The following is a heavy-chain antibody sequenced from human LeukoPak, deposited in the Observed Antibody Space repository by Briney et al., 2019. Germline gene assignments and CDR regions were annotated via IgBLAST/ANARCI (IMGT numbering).Heavy chain of an antibody. CDR1: GGSISSYY. CDR3: ARGWVVPAAIDY. V-gene: IGHV4-34*01. J-gene: IGHJ4*02. Sequence: PSETLSLTCTVSGGSISSYYWSWIRQPPGKGLEWIGEINHSGSTNYNPSLKSRVTISVDTSKNQFSLKLSSVTAADTAVYYCARGWVVPAAIDYWGQGTLVTVSS. CDR2: INHSGST. D-gene: IGHD2-2*01.